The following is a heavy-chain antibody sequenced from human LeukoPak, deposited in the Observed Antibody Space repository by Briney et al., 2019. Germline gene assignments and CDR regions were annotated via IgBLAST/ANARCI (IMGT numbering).Heavy chain of an antibody. J-gene: IGHJ4*02. Sequence: GGALRLSCAASGFTFSSYAMSWVRQAPGKGREWVSAISGSGGSTYYADSVKGRVTISRDNSKNTLYLQMNSLRVEDTAVYYCARDGEFDYWGQRTLLTVSS. V-gene: IGHV3-23*01. CDR2: ISGSGGST. CDR1: GFTFSSYA. CDR3: ARDGEFDY.